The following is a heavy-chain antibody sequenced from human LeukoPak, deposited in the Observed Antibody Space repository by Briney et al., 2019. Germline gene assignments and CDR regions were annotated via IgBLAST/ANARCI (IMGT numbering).Heavy chain of an antibody. CDR1: GFTFSDYY. V-gene: IGHV3-11*04. D-gene: IGHD2-2*01. Sequence: GGSLRLSCAASGFTFSDYYMSWIRQAPGKGLEWVLYISSSGSTIYYADSVKGRFTISRDNAKNSLYLQMNSLRAEDTAVYYCARERGYCSSTSCYLTADYWGQGTLVTVSS. CDR2: ISSSGSTI. CDR3: ARERGYCSSTSCYLTADY. J-gene: IGHJ4*02.